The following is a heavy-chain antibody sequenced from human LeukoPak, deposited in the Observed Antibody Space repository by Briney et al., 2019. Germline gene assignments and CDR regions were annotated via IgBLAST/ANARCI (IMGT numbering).Heavy chain of an antibody. CDR2: ISTTGST. V-gene: IGHV4-4*07. Sequence: SETLSLTCTVSGGSLTSYYWGWIRQPAGRGLEWIGRISTTGSTDYNPSLKSRVTMSVDTSKNQFSLKLTSVTAADTAVYYCARLGSGSFPYWGQGTLVTVSS. J-gene: IGHJ4*02. CDR3: ARLGSGSFPY. D-gene: IGHD6-19*01. CDR1: GGSLTSYY.